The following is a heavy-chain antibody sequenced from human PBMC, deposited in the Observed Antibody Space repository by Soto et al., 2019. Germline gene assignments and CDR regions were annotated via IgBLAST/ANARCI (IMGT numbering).Heavy chain of an antibody. J-gene: IGHJ4*02. CDR3: ARAQTSVSYGYLPRSYFEY. Sequence: KPSETLSLTCTVSGGSISSGGYYWSWIRQHPGKGLEWIGYIYYSGSTYYNPSLKSRVTISVDTSKNQFSLKLSSVTAADTAVYYCARAQTSVSYGYLPRSYFEYWGQGTLVTVSS. D-gene: IGHD5-12*01. V-gene: IGHV4-31*03. CDR1: GGSISSGGYY. CDR2: IYYSGST.